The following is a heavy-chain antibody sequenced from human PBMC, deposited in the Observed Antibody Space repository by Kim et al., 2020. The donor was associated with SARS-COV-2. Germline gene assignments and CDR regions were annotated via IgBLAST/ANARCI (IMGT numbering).Heavy chain of an antibody. D-gene: IGHD2-2*01. CDR3: AKEYLPAAYYGMDV. Sequence: GGSLRLSCAASGFTFSSYAMSWVRQAPGKGLEWVSVIYSGGSSTYYADSVKGRFTISRDNSKNTLYLQMNSLRAEDTAVYYCAKEYLPAAYYGMDVWGQGATVTVSS. CDR2: IYSGGSST. J-gene: IGHJ6*02. CDR1: GFTFSSYA. V-gene: IGHV3-23*03.